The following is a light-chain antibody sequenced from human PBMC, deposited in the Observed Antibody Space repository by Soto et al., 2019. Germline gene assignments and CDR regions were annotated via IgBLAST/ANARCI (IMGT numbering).Light chain of an antibody. Sequence: DIQMTQSPCSLSASVGDRDTISCRASRSMSTSLNWYQQRPGKAPRLLIYAASNLQSGVPPRFIGSGSGTDFTLTITSLKVEDSATYYCQHSSGTPPWTFGQGTKVDIK. CDR3: QHSSGTPPWT. CDR1: RSMSTS. J-gene: IGKJ1*01. V-gene: IGKV1-39*01. CDR2: AAS.